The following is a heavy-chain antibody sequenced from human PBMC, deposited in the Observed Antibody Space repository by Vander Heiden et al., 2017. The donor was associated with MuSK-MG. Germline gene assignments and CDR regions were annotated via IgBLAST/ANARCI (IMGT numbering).Heavy chain of an antibody. CDR3: ARDPRWFGAGAGDAFDI. J-gene: IGHJ3*02. D-gene: IGHD6-13*01. CDR1: GFSFSSFW. V-gene: IGHV3-74*01. CDR2: IKSDGSST. Sequence: EVQLVESGGGLVQPGGSLRLSCEASGFSFSSFWMHWVRQAPGKGLVWVSRIKSDGSSTSYADSVKGRFTISRDNAKNTLYLQMNSLRDKDTAVYYCARDPRWFGAGAGDAFDIWGQGTMVTVSS.